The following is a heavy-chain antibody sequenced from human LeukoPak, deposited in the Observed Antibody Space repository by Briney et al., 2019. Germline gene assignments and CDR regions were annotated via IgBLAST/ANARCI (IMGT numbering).Heavy chain of an antibody. CDR2: INQDGSEK. V-gene: IGHV3-7*01. J-gene: IGHJ4*02. CDR1: GLILSTYW. Sequence: SGGSLRLSCAASGLILSTYWMSWVRQAPGKGLGWVANINQDGSEKYYLDSVKGRFTISSDNAKNSLFLQMNSLRAEDTAVYYCARDLFDYWGQGTLVTVSS. CDR3: ARDLFDY.